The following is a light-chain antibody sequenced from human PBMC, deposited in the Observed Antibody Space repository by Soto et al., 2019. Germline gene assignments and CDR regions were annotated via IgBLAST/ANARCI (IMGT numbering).Light chain of an antibody. CDR1: SSDVGGYNF. V-gene: IGLV2-11*01. Sequence: QSALTQPRSVSGSPGQSVTISCTGTSSDVGGYNFVSWYQQHPGKAPKLMIYDVSKRPSGVPDRFSGSKSGNTASLTISGXXXXXXXDYXCCSYAGSYTWVFGXXT. J-gene: IGLJ1*01. CDR2: DVS. CDR3: CSYAGSYTWV.